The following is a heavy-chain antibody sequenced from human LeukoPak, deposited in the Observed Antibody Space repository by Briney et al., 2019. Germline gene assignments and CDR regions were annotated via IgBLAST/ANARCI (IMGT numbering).Heavy chain of an antibody. CDR1: GFTFSSYA. Sequence: AGGSLRLSCSTSGFTFSSYAMHWVRQAPGKRREYVSAFTTNGGSTYYADSVEGRFTISRDNSKNTLYLQMSSLTVEDTAVYYCSGYYYCGQGTLVTVSS. CDR3: SGYYY. D-gene: IGHD3-22*01. CDR2: FTTNGGST. V-gene: IGHV3-64D*06. J-gene: IGHJ4*02.